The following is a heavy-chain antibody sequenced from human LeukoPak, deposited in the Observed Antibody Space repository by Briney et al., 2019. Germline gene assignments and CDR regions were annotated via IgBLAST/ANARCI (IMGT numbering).Heavy chain of an antibody. J-gene: IGHJ6*02. Sequence: SETLSLTCTVSGGSISSYYWSWIRQPPGKGLEWIGYIYYSGSTNYNPSLKSRVTISVDTSKNQFSLKLSSVTAADTAVYYCARVAWFGELPGMDVWGQGTTVTVSS. CDR2: IYYSGST. CDR1: GGSISSYY. D-gene: IGHD3-10*01. V-gene: IGHV4-59*01. CDR3: ARVAWFGELPGMDV.